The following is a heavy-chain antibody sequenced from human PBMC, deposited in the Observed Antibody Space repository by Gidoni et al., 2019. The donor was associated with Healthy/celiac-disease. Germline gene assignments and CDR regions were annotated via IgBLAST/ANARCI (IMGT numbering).Heavy chain of an antibody. CDR3: ARGTRGYGYMDV. V-gene: IGHV3-74*01. CDR1: GFTFSSYW. J-gene: IGHJ6*03. D-gene: IGHD5-12*01. CDR2: INSDGSST. Sequence: EVQLVESGGGLVQPGGSLRLSCAASGFTFSSYWMHWVRQAPGKGLVWVSRINSDGSSTSYADSVKGRFTISRDNAKNTLYLQMNSLRAEDTAVYYCARGTRGYGYMDVWGKGTTVTVSS.